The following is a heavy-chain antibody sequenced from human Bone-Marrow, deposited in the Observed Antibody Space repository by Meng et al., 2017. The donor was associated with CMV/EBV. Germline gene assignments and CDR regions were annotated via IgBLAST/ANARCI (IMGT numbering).Heavy chain of an antibody. CDR2: IIPIFGTA. CDR1: FSSYD. D-gene: IGHD6-19*01. Sequence: FSSYDISWGGQGPGQGLEWMGGIIPIFGTANYAQKFQGRVTITTDESTSTAYMELSSLRSEDTAVYYCARDVGIRYSSGWYGLFDYWGQGTLVTVSS. J-gene: IGHJ4*02. CDR3: ARDVGIRYSSGWYGLFDY. V-gene: IGHV1-69*05.